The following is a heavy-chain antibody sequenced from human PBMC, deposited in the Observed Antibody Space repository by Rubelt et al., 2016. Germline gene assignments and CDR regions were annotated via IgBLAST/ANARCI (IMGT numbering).Heavy chain of an antibody. J-gene: IGHJ4*02. D-gene: IGHD5-12*01. CDR2: ISTSGSTI. Sequence: SFSMSWVRQVPGKGLEWVSWISTSGSTIFYADSVKGRFTISRDNARDNAKSSLYLQMDSLRVEDTAVYYCARPSVAKTLTPGLWGQGTLVTVSS. CDR1: SFS. V-gene: IGHV3-48*01. CDR3: ARPSVAKTLTPGL.